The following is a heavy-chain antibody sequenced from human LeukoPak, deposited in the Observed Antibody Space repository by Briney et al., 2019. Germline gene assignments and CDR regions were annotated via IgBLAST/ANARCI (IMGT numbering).Heavy chain of an antibody. Sequence: SETLSLTCAVYGGSFSGYYWSWIRQPPGKGLEWIGEINHSGSTNYSPSLKSRVTISVDTSKNQFSLKLSSVTAADTAVYYCARDSYSTSWMDVWGQGTTVTVS. CDR2: INHSGST. CDR3: ARDSYSTSWMDV. V-gene: IGHV4-34*01. CDR1: GGSFSGYY. D-gene: IGHD6-6*01. J-gene: IGHJ6*02.